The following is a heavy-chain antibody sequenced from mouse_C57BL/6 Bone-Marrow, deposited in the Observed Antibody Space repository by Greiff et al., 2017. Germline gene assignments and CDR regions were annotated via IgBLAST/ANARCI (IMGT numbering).Heavy chain of an antibody. D-gene: IGHD1-2*01. V-gene: IGHV1-52*01. J-gene: IGHJ3*01. CDR3: AIYGLWFAY. CDR1: GYTFTSYW. CDR2: IDPSDSEI. Sequence: QVQLQQPGAELVRPGSSVKLSCKASGYTFTSYWMHWVKQRPIQGLEWIGNIDPSDSEIHYNQTFKDKATLTVDKSSSTAFMQLSSRTSEDSAVYCGAIYGLWFAYWGRGTVVTVSA.